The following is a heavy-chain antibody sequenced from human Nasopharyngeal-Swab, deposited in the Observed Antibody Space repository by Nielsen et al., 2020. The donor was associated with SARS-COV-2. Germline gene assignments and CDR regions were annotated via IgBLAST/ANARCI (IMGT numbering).Heavy chain of an antibody. CDR3: TRAGGDSHYYYYYMDV. CDR2: IRSRAYGGTT. V-gene: IGHV3-49*04. CDR1: GFTFGEYA. J-gene: IGHJ6*03. D-gene: IGHD2-21*02. Sequence: GGSLRLSCTPSGFTFGEYAMSWVRQAPGKGLEWVGLIRSRAYGGTTEYAASVKGRFTIYRDDSNSIAYLQMNNLKTEDTAVYYCTRAGGDSHYYYYYMDVWGKGTTVTVSS.